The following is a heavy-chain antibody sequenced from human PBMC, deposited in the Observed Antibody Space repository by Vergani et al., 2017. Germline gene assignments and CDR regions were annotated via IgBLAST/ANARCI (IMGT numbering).Heavy chain of an antibody. D-gene: IGHD2-2*01. CDR1: GFTFSSYA. J-gene: IGHJ5*02. Sequence: EVQLLESGGGLVQPGGSLRLSCAASGFTFSSYAMSWVRQAPGKGLEWVSAISGSGGSTYYADSVKGRFTISRDNSKHTLYLQMNSLRAEDTAAYYCAKDIVVVPAATWFDPWGQGTLVTVSS. CDR2: ISGSGGST. CDR3: AKDIVVVPAATWFDP. V-gene: IGHV3-23*01.